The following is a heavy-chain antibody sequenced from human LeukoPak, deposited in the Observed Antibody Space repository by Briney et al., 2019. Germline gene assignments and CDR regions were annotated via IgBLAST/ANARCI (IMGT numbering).Heavy chain of an antibody. J-gene: IGHJ3*02. D-gene: IGHD6-13*01. CDR3: AREEGIAADAFDI. CDR1: GFTFSTYG. Sequence: GGSLRLSCAASGFTFSTYGMNWVRQAPGKGLEWVANIKQDGGEKYYVDSVKGRFTISRDNAKNSLYLQMNSLRAEDTAVYYCAREEGIAADAFDIWGQGTMVTVSS. CDR2: IKQDGGEK. V-gene: IGHV3-7*01.